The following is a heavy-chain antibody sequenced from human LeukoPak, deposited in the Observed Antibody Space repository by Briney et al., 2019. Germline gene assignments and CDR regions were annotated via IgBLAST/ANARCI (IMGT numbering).Heavy chain of an antibody. V-gene: IGHV3-21*01. Sequence: PSETLSLTCTVSGGSISSYSMNWVRQAPGKGLEWVSSISSSSSYIYYADSVKGRFTISRDNAKNSLYLQMNSLRAEDTAVYYCARDSIYDLWSGYYSTYYYYYYMDVWGKGTTVTVSS. CDR2: ISSSSSYI. CDR3: ARDSIYDLWSGYYSTYYYYYYMDV. J-gene: IGHJ6*03. CDR1: GGSISSYS. D-gene: IGHD3-3*01.